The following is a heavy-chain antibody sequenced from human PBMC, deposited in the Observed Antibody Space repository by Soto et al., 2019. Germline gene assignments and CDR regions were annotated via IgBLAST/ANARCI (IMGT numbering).Heavy chain of an antibody. CDR2: IMQDGSDK. CDR1: GSSLSTSW. CDR3: ARDTPNGMDV. V-gene: IGHV3-7*01. Sequence: PGXSLRLSCTASGSSLSTSWITWVRQAPGKGLEWVANIMQDGSDKYYVDSVKGRFTISRDNSKNTLYLQMNSLRADDTAVYYCARDTPNGMDVWGQGTTVTVSS. J-gene: IGHJ6*02.